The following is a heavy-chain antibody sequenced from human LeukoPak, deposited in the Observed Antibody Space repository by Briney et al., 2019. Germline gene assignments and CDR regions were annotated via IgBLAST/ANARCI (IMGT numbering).Heavy chain of an antibody. CDR2: IYHSGST. J-gene: IGHJ4*02. CDR3: ARAAHGGWFGELLPDY. Sequence: SETLSPTCAVSGYSISSGYYWGWIRQPPGKGLEWIGSIYHSGSTYYNPSLKSRVTISVDTSKNQFSLKLSSVTAADTAVYYCARAAHGGWFGELLPDYWGQGTLVTVSS. D-gene: IGHD3-10*01. CDR1: GYSISSGYY. V-gene: IGHV4-38-2*01.